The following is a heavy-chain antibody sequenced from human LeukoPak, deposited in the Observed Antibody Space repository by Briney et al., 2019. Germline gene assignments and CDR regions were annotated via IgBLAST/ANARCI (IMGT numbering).Heavy chain of an antibody. V-gene: IGHV3-30*18. CDR1: GFTFSSYG. J-gene: IGHJ4*02. Sequence: GGSLRLSCAASGFTFSSYGMHWVRQAPGKGLEWVAVISYDGSNKYYADSVKGRFTISRDNSKNTLYLQMNSLRAEDTAVYYCAKDFSYYYDSSVFDYWGQGTLVTVSP. CDR2: ISYDGSNK. D-gene: IGHD3-22*01. CDR3: AKDFSYYYDSSVFDY.